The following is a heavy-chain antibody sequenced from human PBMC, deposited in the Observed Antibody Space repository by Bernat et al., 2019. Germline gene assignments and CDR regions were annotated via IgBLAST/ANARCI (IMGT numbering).Heavy chain of an antibody. D-gene: IGHD4-17*01. J-gene: IGHJ3*02. CDR1: VGSISTGDYY. CDR3: ARVEGAYVDFDI. CDR2: IYYSGNT. V-gene: IGHV4-31*03. Sequence: QVQLQESGPGLVKPSQTLSLICTVSVGSISTGDYYWSWIRQHPGKGLEWIGYIYYSGNTYYNPSLKSRVTISVDTSKNQFSLKLSSVTAADTAVYFCARVEGAYVDFDIWGQGTMVTVSS.